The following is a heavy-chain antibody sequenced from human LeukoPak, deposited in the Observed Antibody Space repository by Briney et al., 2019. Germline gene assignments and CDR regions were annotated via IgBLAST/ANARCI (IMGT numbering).Heavy chain of an antibody. D-gene: IGHD6-19*01. V-gene: IGHV1-69*13. J-gene: IGHJ6*03. Sequence: RASVKVSCKASGDTFSDSGITWVRQAPGQGLKWMGTIIPKFATGKYAQKFRGRVTITADETTSTSHMALSSLTSEDTAVYYCARTLPQGDTGWFYYMDVWGTGTTVTISS. CDR3: ARTLPQGDTGWFYYMDV. CDR1: GDTFSDSG. CDR2: IIPKFATG.